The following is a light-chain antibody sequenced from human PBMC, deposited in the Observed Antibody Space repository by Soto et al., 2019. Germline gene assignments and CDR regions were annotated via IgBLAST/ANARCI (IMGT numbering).Light chain of an antibody. CDR1: QRITRD. J-gene: IGKJ1*01. CDR3: HSST. Sequence: SQMTQSPSSLSASVVDRFTVSCRASQRITRDLNLYQQKPGKAPRLLIYGASRLQSGVPSRFSASGSGTDFTLTISSLQPDDFATYYCHSSTFGQGTKVDIK. CDR2: GAS. V-gene: IGKV1-39*01.